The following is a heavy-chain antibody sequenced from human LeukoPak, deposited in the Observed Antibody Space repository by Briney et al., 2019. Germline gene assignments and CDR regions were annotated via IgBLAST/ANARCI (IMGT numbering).Heavy chain of an antibody. CDR2: ISWNSGSI. Sequence: PGRSLRLSCAASGFTFDDYAMHWVRQAPGEGLEWVSGISWNSGSIGCADSVKGRFNISRDNAKNSLYLQMNSLRAEDTGLYYCAKDYDSSPDAFDIWGQGTMVTVSS. CDR3: AKDYDSSPDAFDI. CDR1: GFTFDDYA. J-gene: IGHJ3*02. V-gene: IGHV3-9*01. D-gene: IGHD3-22*01.